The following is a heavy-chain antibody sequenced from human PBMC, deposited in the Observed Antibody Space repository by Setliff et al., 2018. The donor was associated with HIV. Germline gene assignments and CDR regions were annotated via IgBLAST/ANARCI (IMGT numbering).Heavy chain of an antibody. CDR2: IHSSGTT. CDR1: GGSFSSNTYS. Sequence: SETLSLTCTVSGGSFSSNTYSWGWIRQPPGMGLEWIGSIHSSGTTDYNPSLKSRVAMSVDTSRSQFSLRLRSVTAADTAVYYCARHKTNYDFYAFDVWGQGTMVTVSS. V-gene: IGHV4-39*01. J-gene: IGHJ3*01. CDR3: ARHKTNYDFYAFDV. D-gene: IGHD3-3*01.